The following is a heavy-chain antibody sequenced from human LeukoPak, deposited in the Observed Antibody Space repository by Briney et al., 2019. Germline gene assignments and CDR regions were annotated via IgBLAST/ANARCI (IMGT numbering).Heavy chain of an antibody. CDR3: ARGRDSGWYFTPQYNWFDP. J-gene: IGHJ5*02. D-gene: IGHD6-19*01. V-gene: IGHV3-7*01. CDR2: IKQDGSEK. CDR1: GFTFSSYA. Sequence: GGSLRLSCAASGFTFSSYAMSWVRQAPGKGLEWVANIKQDGSEKYYVDSVKGRFTISRDNAKNSLYLQMNSLRAEDTAVYYCARGRDSGWYFTPQYNWFDPWGQGTLVTVSS.